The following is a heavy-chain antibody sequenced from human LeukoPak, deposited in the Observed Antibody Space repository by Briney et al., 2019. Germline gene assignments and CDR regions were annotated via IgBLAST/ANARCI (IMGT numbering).Heavy chain of an antibody. CDR3: ARRRDGYQFFDD. V-gene: IGHV4-39*01. Sequence: SETLSFTCTVSGDSISSSSYYWGWIRQPPGKGLEWIGSIYYSGSTYYNPPLKSRVTISVDTSKNQFSLKLSSVTAADTAVYYCARRRDGYQFFDDWGQGTLVTVSS. CDR1: GDSISSSSYY. CDR2: IYYSGST. D-gene: IGHD5-24*01. J-gene: IGHJ4*02.